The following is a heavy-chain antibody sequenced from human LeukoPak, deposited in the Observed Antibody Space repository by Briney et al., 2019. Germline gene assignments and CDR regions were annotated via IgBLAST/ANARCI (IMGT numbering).Heavy chain of an antibody. CDR3: ATGTGSFDY. V-gene: IGHV1-24*01. CDR1: GYTFTSYG. CDR2: FDPEDGET. J-gene: IGHJ4*02. D-gene: IGHD3-10*01. Sequence: ASVKVSCKASGYTFTSYGISWVRQAPGKGLEWMGGFDPEDGETIYAQKFQGRVTMTEDTSTDTAYMELSSLRSEDTAVYYCATGTGSFDYWGQGTLVTVSS.